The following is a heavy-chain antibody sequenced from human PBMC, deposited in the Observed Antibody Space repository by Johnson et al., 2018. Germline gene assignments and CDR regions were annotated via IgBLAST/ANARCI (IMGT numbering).Heavy chain of an antibody. V-gene: IGHV1-69*01. CDR2: IIPKFDTA. J-gene: IGHJ1*01. Sequence: QVQLVESGAEVKKXGSSVKVXCKAAGGTFKSYAITWLRQAPGQGLEWMGGIIPKFDTADYAQKFQDRVTITADESTGTVYMELSSLRYEDTAVYYCARGLSYKTDWGQGTLVTVSS. CDR3: ARGLSYKTD. D-gene: IGHD3-16*02. CDR1: GGTFKSYA.